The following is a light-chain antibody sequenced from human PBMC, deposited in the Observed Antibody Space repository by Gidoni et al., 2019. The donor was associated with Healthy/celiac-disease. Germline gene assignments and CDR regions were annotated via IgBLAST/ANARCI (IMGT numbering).Light chain of an antibody. CDR1: SGINVGTYR. V-gene: IGLV5-45*02. CDR2: YKSDSDK. Sequence: ASPGASASLTCALRSGINVGTYRIYWYQQKPGSPPQYLLRYKSDSDKQQGSGVPSRFSGSKDASANAGILLISGLQSEDEADYYCMIWHSSAWVFGGGTKLTVL. CDR3: MIWHSSAWV. J-gene: IGLJ2*01.